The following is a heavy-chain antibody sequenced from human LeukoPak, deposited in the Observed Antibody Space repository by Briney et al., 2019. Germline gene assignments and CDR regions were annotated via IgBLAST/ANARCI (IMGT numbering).Heavy chain of an antibody. CDR3: VKGAYDYIEVAYFDF. J-gene: IGHJ4*01. D-gene: IGHD5-12*01. CDR2: IIASSGAT. V-gene: IGHV3-23*01. CDR1: GFSFNNYA. Sequence: GGSLRLSCAASGFSFNNYAMNWVRQAPGKGLEWVSIIIASSGATVYADSVKGRFTISRDIPKNTLYLQMNNLRVEDTAVYYCVKGAYDYIEVAYFDFWGQGILVTVSS.